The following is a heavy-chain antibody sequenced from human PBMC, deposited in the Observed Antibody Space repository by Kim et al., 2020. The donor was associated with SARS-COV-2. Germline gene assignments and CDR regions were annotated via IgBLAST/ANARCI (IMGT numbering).Heavy chain of an antibody. D-gene: IGHD1-1*01. Sequence: GITNSADSVKGRFSISRDTPKNTVYLQLTNLRPEDTAVYYCARSSGGTFDYWGQGTLVTVSS. V-gene: IGHV3-53*01. CDR2: GIT. J-gene: IGHJ4*02. CDR3: ARSSGGTFDY.